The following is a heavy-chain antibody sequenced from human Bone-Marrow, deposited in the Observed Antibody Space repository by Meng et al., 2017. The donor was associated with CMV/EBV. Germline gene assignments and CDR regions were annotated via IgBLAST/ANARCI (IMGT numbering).Heavy chain of an antibody. CDR2: INWNGGST. D-gene: IGHD3-3*01. V-gene: IGHV3-20*04. J-gene: IGHJ4*02. CDR3: ARDGRITIFGMAKRGHFDY. Sequence: GGSLRLSCAASGFTFDDYGMSWVRQAPGKGLEWVSGINWNGGSTGYADSVKGRFTISRDNAKNSLYLQMNSLRAEETAVYYCARDGRITIFGMAKRGHFDYWGQGTLVTVSS. CDR1: GFTFDDYG.